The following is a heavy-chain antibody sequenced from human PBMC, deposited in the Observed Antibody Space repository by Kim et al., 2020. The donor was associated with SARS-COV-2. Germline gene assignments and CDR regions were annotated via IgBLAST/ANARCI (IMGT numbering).Heavy chain of an antibody. V-gene: IGHV4-4*02. J-gene: IGHJ6*02. D-gene: IGHD2-15*01. CDR1: GGSISSSNW. Sequence: SETLSLTCAVSGGSISSSNWWSWVRQPPGKGLEWIGEIYHSGSTNYNPSLKSRVTISVDKSKNQFSLKLSSVTAADTAVYYCARLGSKGYYYYGMDVWGQGTTVTVSS. CDR2: IYHSGST. CDR3: ARLGSKGYYYYGMDV.